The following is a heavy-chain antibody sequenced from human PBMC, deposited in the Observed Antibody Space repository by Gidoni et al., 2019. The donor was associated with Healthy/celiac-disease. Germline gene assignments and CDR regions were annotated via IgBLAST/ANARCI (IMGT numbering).Heavy chain of an antibody. CDR1: GFTFSRSA. CDR2: ISGSGGSK. CDR3: AKEGEYYDSSGYSKYYFDY. J-gene: IGHJ4*02. Sequence: EVQLVESGGGLVQPGGSLRLSCAASGFTFSRSALSWVRQCPGKGREWVAAISGSGGSKYYADSVKGRFTISRDNSKNTLYLQMNSRRAEDTAVYYCAKEGEYYDSSGYSKYYFDYWGQGTLVTVSS. D-gene: IGHD3-22*01. V-gene: IGHV3-23*04.